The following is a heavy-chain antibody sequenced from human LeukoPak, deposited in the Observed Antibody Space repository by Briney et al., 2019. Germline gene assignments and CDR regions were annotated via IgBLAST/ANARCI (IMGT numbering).Heavy chain of an antibody. CDR1: GFSFRDAW. D-gene: IGHD3-22*01. CDR3: AWDDKSVFDF. CDR2: IKSNHNGATT. J-gene: IGHJ4*02. V-gene: IGHV3-15*01. Sequence: GGSLRLSCVGSGFSFRDAWLSWVRQAPGKGLEWVCRIKSNHNGATTDYVAPVKDRFTISRDDSKNTLYLQMNSLKIEDTAMYYCAWDDKSVFDFWGQGTLVTVSS.